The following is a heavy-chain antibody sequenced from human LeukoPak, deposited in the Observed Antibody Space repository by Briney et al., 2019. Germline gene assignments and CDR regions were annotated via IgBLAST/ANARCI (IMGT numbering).Heavy chain of an antibody. V-gene: IGHV3-21*01. J-gene: IGHJ4*02. CDR3: ARVLHYDSNGQKVFDY. CDR2: ISTSSSYI. D-gene: IGHD3-22*01. Sequence: GGSLRLSCAAYGFTFSSYSMNWVRQAPGKGLEWVSFISTSSSYIYYADSVKGRFTISRDNAKNTLYLQVNSLRAEDTAVYYCARVLHYDSNGQKVFDYWGQGTLVTVSS. CDR1: GFTFSSYS.